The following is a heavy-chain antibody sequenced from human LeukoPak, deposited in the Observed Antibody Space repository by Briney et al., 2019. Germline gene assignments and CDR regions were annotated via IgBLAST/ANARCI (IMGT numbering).Heavy chain of an antibody. J-gene: IGHJ4*02. CDR1: GFTFSSYW. Sequence: PGGSLRLSCAAGGFTFSSYWMNWVRQAPGKGLEWVANIKEDGSTKYYVDSVKGRFTISRDNAKNSLYLQMNSLRAEDTAVYYCARGHTAVTRHFDFWGQGTLVTVSS. D-gene: IGHD4-17*01. CDR2: IKEDGSTK. V-gene: IGHV3-7*01. CDR3: ARGHTAVTRHFDF.